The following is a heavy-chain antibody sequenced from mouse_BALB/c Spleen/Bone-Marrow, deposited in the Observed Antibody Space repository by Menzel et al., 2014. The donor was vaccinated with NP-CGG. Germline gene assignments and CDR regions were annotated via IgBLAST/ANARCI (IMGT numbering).Heavy chain of an antibody. CDR1: GYTFTSYD. Sequence: QVQLQQSGPELVKLGALVKISCKASGYTFTSYDINWVKQRPGQGLEWIGWIYPGDDNTKYNEKFKGKATLTADKSSSTAYMQLSSLTSENSAVYFCARGGGYAMDYWGQGTSVTVSS. V-gene: IGHV1S56*01. J-gene: IGHJ4*01. CDR2: IYPGDDNT. CDR3: ARGGGYAMDY.